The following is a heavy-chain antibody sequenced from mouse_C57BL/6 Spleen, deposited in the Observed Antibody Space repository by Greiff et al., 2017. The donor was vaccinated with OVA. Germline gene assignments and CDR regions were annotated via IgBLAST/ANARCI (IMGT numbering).Heavy chain of an antibody. V-gene: IGHV1-66*01. D-gene: IGHD3-1*01. CDR2: IYPGSGNT. Sequence: QVQLQQSGPELVKPGASVKISCKASGYSFTSYYIHWVKQRPGQGLEWIGWIYPGSGNTKYNEKFKGKATLTADTSSSTAYMQLSSLTSEDSAVYYGARGPSSSKNYAMDYWGQGTSVTVSS. CDR3: ARGPSSSKNYAMDY. CDR1: GYSFTSYY. J-gene: IGHJ4*01.